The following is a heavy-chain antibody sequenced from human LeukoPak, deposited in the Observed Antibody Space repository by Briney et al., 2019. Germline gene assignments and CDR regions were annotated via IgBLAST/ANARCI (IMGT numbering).Heavy chain of an antibody. D-gene: IGHD6-19*01. CDR1: GYTFTSYG. Sequence: GASVKVSCKATGYTFTSYGISWVRQARGQGLEWMGWISAYDGNTNYAQKLQGRVTMTTDTSTSTAYMELRSLRSDDTAVYYCARDRVAVAAPTPYYYYGMDVWGQGTTVTVSS. CDR2: ISAYDGNT. V-gene: IGHV1-18*01. J-gene: IGHJ6*02. CDR3: ARDRVAVAAPTPYYYYGMDV.